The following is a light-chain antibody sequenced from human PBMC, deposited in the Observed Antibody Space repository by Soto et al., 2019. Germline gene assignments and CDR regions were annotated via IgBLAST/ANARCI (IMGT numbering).Light chain of an antibody. V-gene: IGLV1-40*01. CDR2: KNN. CDR3: AAWDDRLNAWV. J-gene: IGLJ2*01. CDR1: GSNVGASYD. Sequence: QSVLTQPPSVSGAPGQTITMSCTGSGSNVGASYDVHWYQVLPGAGPRLLIYKNNNRPSGVPDRFSGSKSGTSASLAISGLQSEDEADYYCAAWDDRLNAWVIGGGTKLTVL.